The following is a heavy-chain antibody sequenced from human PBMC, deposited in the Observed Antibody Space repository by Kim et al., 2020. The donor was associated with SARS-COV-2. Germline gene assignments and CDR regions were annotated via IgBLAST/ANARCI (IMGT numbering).Heavy chain of an antibody. CDR3: ARESNNNYGSGRLDY. Sequence: SETLSLTCIVSGGSMTNYYWSWIRQPPGKGLEWIGYIYYTGSTEYNPSLKSRVTISIDRSKNQFSLRLSSVTAADTAVYYCARESNNNYGSGRLDYWGQGTLVTVSS. CDR1: GGSMTNYY. J-gene: IGHJ4*02. V-gene: IGHV4-59*01. CDR2: IYYTGST. D-gene: IGHD3-10*01.